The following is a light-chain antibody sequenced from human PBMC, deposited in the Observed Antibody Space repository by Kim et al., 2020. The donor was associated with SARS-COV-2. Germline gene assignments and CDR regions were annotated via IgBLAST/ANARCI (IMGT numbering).Light chain of an antibody. CDR1: SLRSYY. CDR2: SKN. Sequence: LGRTVRTTCQENSLRSYYASWYQPKPGQAPLLVIYSKNNRPSGIPDRFSGSSSGNTASLTITGVQAEDEADYYCNSPDTSGNHWVFGGGTQLTVL. CDR3: NSPDTSGNHWV. J-gene: IGLJ3*02. V-gene: IGLV3-19*01.